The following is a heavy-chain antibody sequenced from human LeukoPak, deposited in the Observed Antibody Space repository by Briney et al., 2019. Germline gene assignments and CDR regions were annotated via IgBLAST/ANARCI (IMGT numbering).Heavy chain of an antibody. CDR2: ISSSSSYI. CDR1: GFTFSSYS. CDR3: ARVYCGGDCDSAGYYGMDV. V-gene: IGHV3-21*01. Sequence: PGGSLRLSCAASGFTFSSYSMNWVRQAPGKGLEWVSSISSSSSYIYCADSVKGRFTISRDNAKNSLYLQMNSLRAEDTAVYYCARVYCGGDCDSAGYYGMDVWGKGTTVTVSS. J-gene: IGHJ6*04. D-gene: IGHD2-21*02.